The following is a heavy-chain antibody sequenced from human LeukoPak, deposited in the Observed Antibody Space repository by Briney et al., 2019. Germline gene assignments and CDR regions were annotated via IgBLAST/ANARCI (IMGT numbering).Heavy chain of an antibody. CDR3: ATELRWKDH. J-gene: IGHJ4*02. V-gene: IGHV1-8*01. Sequence: ASVKFSCKASGYTFTNYEINWVRQATGQGLEWMGYMKPNSGNTGYAQKFQGRVTMTRDTSISTAYMELSSLTSEDTAVYYCATELRWKDHWGQGTLVTVSS. D-gene: IGHD4-23*01. CDR1: GYTFTNYE. CDR2: MKPNSGNT.